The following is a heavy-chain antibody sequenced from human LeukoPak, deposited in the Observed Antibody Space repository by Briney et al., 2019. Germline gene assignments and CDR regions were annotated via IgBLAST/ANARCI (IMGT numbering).Heavy chain of an antibody. CDR1: GFTFSSYS. D-gene: IGHD2-21*02. V-gene: IGHV3-21*01. J-gene: IGHJ4*02. Sequence: GGSLRLSCAASGFTFSSYSMNWVRQAPGKGLEWVSSISSSSSYIYYADSVKGRFTISRDIAKNSLYLQMNSLRAEDTAVYYCARDPRGLLQHLDYWGQGTLVTVSS. CDR2: ISSSSSYI. CDR3: ARDPRGLLQHLDY.